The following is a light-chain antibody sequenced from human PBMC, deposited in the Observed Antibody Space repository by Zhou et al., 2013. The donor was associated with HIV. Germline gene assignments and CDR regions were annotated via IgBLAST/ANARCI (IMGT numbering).Light chain of an antibody. CDR2: DAF. CDR3: QQRDHWPXGFT. J-gene: IGKJ4*01. CDR1: QSVGHY. Sequence: EIVLTQSPGTLSLSPGERATLSCRASQSVGHYLAWYQHRPGQAPRLLIYDAFKRATGIPARFSGSGSGTDFTLTITSLEAEDFAIYYCQQRDHWPXGFTFGGGTKVEIK. V-gene: IGKV3-11*01.